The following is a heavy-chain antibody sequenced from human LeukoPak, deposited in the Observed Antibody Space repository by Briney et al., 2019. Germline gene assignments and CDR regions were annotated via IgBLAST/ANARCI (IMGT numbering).Heavy chain of an antibody. Sequence: GGSLRLSCAASGFTINSNYMNWVRQAPGKGLEWVSVIYSGGGTYYAASVKDRFTISRDNSKNTLYLQMNSLRAEDTAVYYCARRPGSDYYGMDVWGQGTTVTVSS. D-gene: IGHD1-14*01. J-gene: IGHJ6*02. CDR2: IYSGGGT. CDR1: GFTINSNY. V-gene: IGHV3-66*01. CDR3: ARRPGSDYYGMDV.